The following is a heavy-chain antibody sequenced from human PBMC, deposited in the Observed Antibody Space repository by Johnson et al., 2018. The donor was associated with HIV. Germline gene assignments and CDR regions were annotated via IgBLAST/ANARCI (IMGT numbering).Heavy chain of an antibody. Sequence: VQLVESGGGLVQPGGSLRLSCAASGFTFSSYAMSWVRQAPGKGLEWVSVIYSGGSTYYADSVKGRFTISRDNSKNTLYLQMNSLRAEDTAVYYCARAYDSGAFDIWGQGTMVTVSS. CDR2: IYSGGST. D-gene: IGHD3-22*01. J-gene: IGHJ3*02. CDR1: GFTFSSYA. V-gene: IGHV3-66*01. CDR3: ARAYDSGAFDI.